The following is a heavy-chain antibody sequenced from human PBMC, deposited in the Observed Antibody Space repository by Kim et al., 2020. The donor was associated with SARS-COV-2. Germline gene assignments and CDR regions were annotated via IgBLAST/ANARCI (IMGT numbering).Heavy chain of an antibody. CDR3: ARDLSAYGDYVWRWFDP. CDR1: GGSISSYY. CDR2: IYYSGST. D-gene: IGHD4-17*01. V-gene: IGHV4-59*01. J-gene: IGHJ5*02. Sequence: SETLSLTCTVSGGSISSYYWSWIRQPPGKGLEWIGYIYYSGSTNYNPSLKSRVTISVDTSKNQFSLKLSSVTAADTAVYYCARDLSAYGDYVWRWFDPWGQGTLVTVSS.